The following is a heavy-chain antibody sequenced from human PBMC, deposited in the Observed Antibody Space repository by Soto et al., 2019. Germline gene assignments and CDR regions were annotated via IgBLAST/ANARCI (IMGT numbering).Heavy chain of an antibody. J-gene: IGHJ4*02. D-gene: IGHD3-10*01. CDR1: GFTFSSYG. Sequence: GGSLRLSCAASGFTFSSYGMHWVRQAPGKGLEWVAVIWYDGSNKYYADSVKGRFTISRDNSKNTLYLQMNSLRAEDTAVYYCARDSNYYGSGSYSDYWGQGTLVTVSS. CDR2: IWYDGSNK. V-gene: IGHV3-33*01. CDR3: ARDSNYYGSGSYSDY.